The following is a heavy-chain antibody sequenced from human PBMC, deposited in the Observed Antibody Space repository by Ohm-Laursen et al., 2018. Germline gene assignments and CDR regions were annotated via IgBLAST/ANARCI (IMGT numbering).Heavy chain of an antibody. V-gene: IGHV3-30*18. CDR1: GFTFRTYG. CDR2: ISYDGDRK. Sequence: SLRLSCSASGFTFRTYGMHWVRQAPGKGLEWVAAISYDGDRKYYADTVKGRLTISRDNSKNTVDVQMNSLRGEDTAVYFCAKDVVVVTVGALNWYFDLWGRGTLVTVSS. J-gene: IGHJ2*01. D-gene: IGHD2-21*02. CDR3: AKDVVVVTVGALNWYFDL.